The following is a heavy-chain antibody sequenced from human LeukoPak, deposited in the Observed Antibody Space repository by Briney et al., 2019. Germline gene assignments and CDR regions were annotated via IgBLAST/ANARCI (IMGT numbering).Heavy chain of an antibody. V-gene: IGHV3-23*01. D-gene: IGHD3-10*01. CDR1: GFTFSSYA. CDR2: ISGSGGST. J-gene: IGHJ4*02. CDR3: ANKAMVRGVIIDY. Sequence: GGSLRLSCAASGFTFSSYAMGWVRQAPGKRLEWVSAISGSGGSTYYADSVKGRFTISRDNSKNTLYLQMNSLRAEDTAVYYCANKAMVRGVIIDYWSQGTLVTVSS.